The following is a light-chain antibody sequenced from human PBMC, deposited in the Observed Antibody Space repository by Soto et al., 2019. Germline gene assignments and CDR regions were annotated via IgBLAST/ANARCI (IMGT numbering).Light chain of an antibody. CDR2: GVS. J-gene: IGKJ1*01. V-gene: IGKV3-20*01. CDR3: QQYNNWPRT. CDR1: QSVNSNY. Sequence: EIVLTQSPGTLSLSPGERATLSCRASQSVNSNYLAWHQQKPGQAPRLLIYGVSSRATGIPDRFSGSGSGTEFTLTISSLQSEDFAVYYCQQYNNWPRTFGQGTKVDNK.